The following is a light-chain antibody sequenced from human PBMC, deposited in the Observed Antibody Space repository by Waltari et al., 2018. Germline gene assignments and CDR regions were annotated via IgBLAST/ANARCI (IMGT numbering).Light chain of an antibody. CDR3: SSYTSSSTAV. CDR2: DVS. CDR1: SSDVGGYNY. Sequence: QSALTQPASVSGSPGQSITISCTGTSSDVGGYNYVSWYQQHPGKAPKLMIYDVSNLPSGVSNRFSGSKSGDTASLTSSGLQAEDEADYYCSSYTSSSTAVFGGGTQLTVL. J-gene: IGLJ7*01. V-gene: IGLV2-14*03.